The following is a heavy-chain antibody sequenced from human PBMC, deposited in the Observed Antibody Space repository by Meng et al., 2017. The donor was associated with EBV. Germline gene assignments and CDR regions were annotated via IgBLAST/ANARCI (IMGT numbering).Heavy chain of an antibody. J-gene: IGHJ4*02. CDR3: ACRGDRTDY. CDR1: GTPITSYG. V-gene: IGHV1-18*04. D-gene: IGHD2-21*02. CDR2: IRAYNGNT. Sequence: VKTRGPSVMACYKAAGTPITSYGIRWLQPAPGQVLEWMGCIRAYNGNTNYEQKLQGRVTMTTDTTTSTAYLGLRRLRSDNTAVYYCACRGDRTDYWGQGTLVTVSS.